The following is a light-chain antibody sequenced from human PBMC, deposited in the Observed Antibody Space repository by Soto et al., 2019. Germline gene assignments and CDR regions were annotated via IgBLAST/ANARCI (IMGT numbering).Light chain of an antibody. CDR3: QQRSNWPHMYT. V-gene: IGKV3-11*01. J-gene: IGKJ2*01. CDR1: QSVSSY. Sequence: EIVLTQSPATLSLSPGERATLSCRASQSVSSYLAWYQQKPGQAPRLLIYDASNRATGIPARSSGSGSGTDFTITISSLEPEDFAVYYWQQRSNWPHMYTFGQGTKLEI. CDR2: DAS.